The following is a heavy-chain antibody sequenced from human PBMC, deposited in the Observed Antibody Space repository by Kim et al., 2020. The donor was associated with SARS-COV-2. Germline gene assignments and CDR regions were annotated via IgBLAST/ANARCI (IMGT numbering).Heavy chain of an antibody. CDR1: GGSFGGYS. D-gene: IGHD3-22*01. V-gene: IGHV4-34*01. CDR2: INHSGST. J-gene: IGHJ4*02. CDR3: ARGKTEIAMIVVVMTGASNSFDV. Sequence: SETLSLTCAVDGGSFGGYSWTWIRQPPGKGLQWIGEINHSGSTNYNPSPKSRVTITLDTSKNQFSLRLKSVTAADTAVYYCARGKTEIAMIVVVMTGASNSFDVWGQGNLVTVSS.